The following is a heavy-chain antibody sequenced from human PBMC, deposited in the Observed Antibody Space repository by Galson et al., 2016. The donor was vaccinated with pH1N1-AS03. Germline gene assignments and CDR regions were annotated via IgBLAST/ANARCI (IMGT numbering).Heavy chain of an antibody. V-gene: IGHV1-69*13. CDR2: IIPPSGTT. J-gene: IGHJ4*02. Sequence: SVKVSCKASGGTFGSYGISWVRQAPGQGLEWVGGIIPPSGTTDYAQRFQDRVTITADDSTNTAYMELNSLTSEDTAVYFCARDRHFDNGPRFCESEYWGQGTLVTVSS. CDR3: ARDRHFDNGPRFCESEY. D-gene: IGHD2-8*01. CDR1: GGTFGSYG.